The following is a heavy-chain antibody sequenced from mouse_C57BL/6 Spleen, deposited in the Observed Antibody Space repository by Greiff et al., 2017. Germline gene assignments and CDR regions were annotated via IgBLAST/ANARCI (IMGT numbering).Heavy chain of an antibody. CDR1: GYSFTDYN. V-gene: IGHV1-39*01. Sequence: EVHLVESGPELVKPGASVKISCKASGYSFTDYNMNWVKQSNGKSLEWIGVINPNYGTTSYNQKFKGKATLTVDQSSSTAYMQLNSLTSEDAAVYYCATGIYYGSRDAMDYWGQGTSVTVSS. J-gene: IGHJ4*01. D-gene: IGHD1-1*01. CDR3: ATGIYYGSRDAMDY. CDR2: INPNYGTT.